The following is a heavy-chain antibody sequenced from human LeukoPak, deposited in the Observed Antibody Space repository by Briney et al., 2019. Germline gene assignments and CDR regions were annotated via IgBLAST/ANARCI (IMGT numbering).Heavy chain of an antibody. CDR3: ASYEQSVSNWYFDL. Sequence: PSETLSLTCAVSGASISSSNWWSWARQPPGKGLEWIGEIYHAGTTNYNPSLQSRVTISVDTSRNQFSLKVTSVTAADTAVYYCASYEQSVSNWYFDLWGRGTLVTVSP. J-gene: IGHJ2*01. V-gene: IGHV4-4*02. CDR2: IYHAGTT. CDR1: GASISSSNW. D-gene: IGHD3-16*01.